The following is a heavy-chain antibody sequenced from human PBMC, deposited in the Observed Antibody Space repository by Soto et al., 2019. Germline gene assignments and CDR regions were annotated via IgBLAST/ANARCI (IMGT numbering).Heavy chain of an antibody. CDR3: ARGDRGAFDL. J-gene: IGHJ3*01. Sequence: GSLRLSCAASGFTFSSYWMHWVRQAPGKGLVWVSRIHSDGSSTTYADFVKGRFIISRDNARNTVDLQMNSVRVEDTAVYYCARGDRGAFDLWGQGTVVTVSS. V-gene: IGHV3-74*01. CDR2: IHSDGSST. D-gene: IGHD1-26*01. CDR1: GFTFSSYW.